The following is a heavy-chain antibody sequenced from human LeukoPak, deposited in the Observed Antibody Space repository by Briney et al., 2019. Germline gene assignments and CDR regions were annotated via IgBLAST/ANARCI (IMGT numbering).Heavy chain of an antibody. CDR2: IDPSDSYT. V-gene: IGHV5-10-1*01. D-gene: IGHD3-3*01. J-gene: IGHJ3*01. CDR1: GYSFTSYW. Sequence: GESLKISCKGSGYSFTSYWITWVRQMPGKGLEWMGRIDPSDSYTNYSPSFQGHVTISADKSINTAYLQWSSLKASDTAMYYCARQGVGIASDFWGQGTMVTVSS. CDR3: ARQGVGIASDF.